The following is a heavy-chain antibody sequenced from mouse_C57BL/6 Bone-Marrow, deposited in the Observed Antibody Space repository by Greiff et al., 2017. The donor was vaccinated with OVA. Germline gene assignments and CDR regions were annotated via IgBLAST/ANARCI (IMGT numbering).Heavy chain of an antibody. Sequence: VQLQQPGAELVKPGASVKMSCKASGYTFTSYWITWVKQRPGQGLEWIGDIYPGSGSTNYNEKFKSKATLTVDTSSSTAYMQLSSLTSEDSAVYYCASQSNYEEDYFDYWGQGTTLTVSS. V-gene: IGHV1-55*01. CDR3: ASQSNYEEDYFDY. CDR1: GYTFTSYW. D-gene: IGHD2-5*01. CDR2: IYPGSGST. J-gene: IGHJ2*01.